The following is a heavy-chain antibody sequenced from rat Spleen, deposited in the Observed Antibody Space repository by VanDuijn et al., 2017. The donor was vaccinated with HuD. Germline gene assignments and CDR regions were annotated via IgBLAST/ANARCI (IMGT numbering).Heavy chain of an antibody. V-gene: IGHV5-19*01. CDR1: GFIFSDFG. CDR2: ISPNGGST. J-gene: IGHJ1*01. CDR3: ARKGGTTVVAWYFDF. Sequence: EVQLVESGGGLVQPGRSLKLSCTASGFIFSDFGMHWIRQAPTMGLEWVASISPNGGSTYYRDSVKGRFTISRDNAKSTLYLQMDSLRSDDTATYYCARKGGTTVVAWYFDFWGPGTMVTVSS. D-gene: IGHD1-1*01.